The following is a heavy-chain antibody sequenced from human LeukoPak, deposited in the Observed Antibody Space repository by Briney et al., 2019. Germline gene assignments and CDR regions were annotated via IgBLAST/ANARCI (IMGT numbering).Heavy chain of an antibody. CDR2: INHSGST. Sequence: SETLSLTCAVYGGSFSGYYWSWIRQPPGKGLEWIGEINHSGSTNYNPSLKSRVTISVDTSKNQFSLKLSSVTAADTAVYYCASRTITMVRGVMGARAPVTRDYWGQGTLVTVSS. J-gene: IGHJ4*02. V-gene: IGHV4-34*01. CDR3: ASRTITMVRGVMGARAPVTRDY. CDR1: GGSFSGYY. D-gene: IGHD3-10*01.